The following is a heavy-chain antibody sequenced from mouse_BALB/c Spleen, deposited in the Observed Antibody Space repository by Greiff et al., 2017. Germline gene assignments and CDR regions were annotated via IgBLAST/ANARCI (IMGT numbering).Heavy chain of an antibody. J-gene: IGHJ3*01. D-gene: IGHD1-1*01. V-gene: IGHV1-54*03. CDR2: INPGSGGT. CDR1: GYAFTNYL. CDR3: ARDYGSSYGWFAY. Sequence: LVESGAELVRPGTSVKVSCKASGYAFTNYLIEWVKQRPGQGLEWIGVINPGSGGTNYNEKFKGKATLTADKSSSTAYMQLSSLTSDDSAVYFCARDYGSSYGWFAYWGQGTLVTVSA.